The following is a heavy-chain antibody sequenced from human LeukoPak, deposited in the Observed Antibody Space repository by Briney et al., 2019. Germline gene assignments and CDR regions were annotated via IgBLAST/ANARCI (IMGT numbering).Heavy chain of an antibody. Sequence: ASVKVSCKASGYTFTGYYMHWVRQAPGQGLEWMGWINPNSGGTNYAQKFQGRVTMTRDTSISTAYMELSRLRSDDTAVYYCAREFEFEYWGITPLQHWGQGTLVTVSS. CDR1: GYTFTGYY. J-gene: IGHJ1*01. CDR3: AREFEFEYWGITPLQH. D-gene: IGHD2/OR15-2a*01. V-gene: IGHV1-2*02. CDR2: INPNSGGT.